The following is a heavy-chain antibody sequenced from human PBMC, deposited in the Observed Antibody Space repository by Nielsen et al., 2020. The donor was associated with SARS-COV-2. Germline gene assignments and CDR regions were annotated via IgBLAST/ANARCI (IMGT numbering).Heavy chain of an antibody. V-gene: IGHV3-48*03. Sequence: GGSLRLSCAASGFTFSSYEMNWVRQAPGKGLEWVSYISSSGSTIYYADSVKGRFTISRDNAKNSLYLQMNSLRAEDTAVYYCARGGTQTISESYYYYYYGMDVWGQGTTVTVSS. CDR1: GFTFSSYE. CDR2: ISSSGSTI. CDR3: ARGGTQTISESYYYYYYGMDV. D-gene: IGHD3-3*01. J-gene: IGHJ6*02.